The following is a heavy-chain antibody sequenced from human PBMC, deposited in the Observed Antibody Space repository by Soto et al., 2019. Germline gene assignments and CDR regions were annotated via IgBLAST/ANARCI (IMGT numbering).Heavy chain of an antibody. CDR2: ISSSSSTI. D-gene: IGHD4-17*01. V-gene: IGHV3-48*01. Sequence: EVQLVESGGGLVQPRGSLRLSCAAAGFTFSSYSMNWVRQAPGKGLEWVSYISSSSSTIYYADSVKGRFTISRDNTKNSLYLQMNSLRAEDTAVYYCASDLSYGDYVASGEWGLGTLVTVSS. CDR1: GFTFSSYS. CDR3: ASDLSYGDYVASGE. J-gene: IGHJ4*02.